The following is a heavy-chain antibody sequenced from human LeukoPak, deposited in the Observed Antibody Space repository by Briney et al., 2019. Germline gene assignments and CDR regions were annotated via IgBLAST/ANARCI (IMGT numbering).Heavy chain of an antibody. V-gene: IGHV4-4*07. D-gene: IGHD6-13*01. CDR3: ARARGKSSHRDYYYYYMDV. CDR1: GGSISSYY. Sequence: SETLSLTCTVSGGSISSYYWSWIRQPAGKGLEWIGRVYTSGSTNYNPSLKSRVTMSVDTSKNQFSLKLSSVTAADTAVYYCARARGKSSHRDYYYYYMDVWGKGTTVTIPS. CDR2: VYTSGST. J-gene: IGHJ6*03.